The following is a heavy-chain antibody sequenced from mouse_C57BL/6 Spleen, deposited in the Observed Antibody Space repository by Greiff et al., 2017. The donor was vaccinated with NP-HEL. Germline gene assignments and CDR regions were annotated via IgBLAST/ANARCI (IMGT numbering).Heavy chain of an antibody. CDR2: IYPGDGDT. V-gene: IGHV1-82*01. Sequence: QVQLKESGPELVKPGASVKISCKASGYAFSSSWMNWVKQRPGKGLEWIGRIYPGDGDTNYNGKFKGKATLTADKSSSTAYMQLSSLTSEDSAVYFCARWNTGYAMDYWGQGTSVTVSS. J-gene: IGHJ4*01. CDR3: ARWNTGYAMDY. CDR1: GYAFSSSW. D-gene: IGHD5-2*01.